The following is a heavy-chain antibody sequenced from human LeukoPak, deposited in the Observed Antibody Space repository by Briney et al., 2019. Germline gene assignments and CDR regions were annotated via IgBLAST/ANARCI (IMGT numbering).Heavy chain of an antibody. J-gene: IGHJ4*02. Sequence: QTGGSLRLSCAASGFTFSSYSMNWVRQAPGKGLEWVSYISSSGSTIYYADSVKGRFTISRDNAKNSLYLQMNSLRAEDTAVYYCARDPYYYGSGSYDYWGQGTLVTVSS. CDR1: GFTFSSYS. D-gene: IGHD3-10*01. V-gene: IGHV3-48*04. CDR2: ISSSGSTI. CDR3: ARDPYYYGSGSYDY.